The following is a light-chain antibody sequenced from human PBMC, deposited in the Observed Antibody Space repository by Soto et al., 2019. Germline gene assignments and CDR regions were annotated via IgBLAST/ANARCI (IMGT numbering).Light chain of an antibody. V-gene: IGLV2-14*01. Sequence: QSVLTQPASVSGSPGQSITISCTGTSNDVGGYNYVSWYQHHPGKAPKLMIYEVSDRPSGVSNRFSGSKSGNTASLTISGLQAWDEADFLFSSLSGSNLPLGFGTGTKVTVL. CDR1: SNDVGGYNY. J-gene: IGLJ1*01. CDR3: SSLSGSNLPLG. CDR2: EVS.